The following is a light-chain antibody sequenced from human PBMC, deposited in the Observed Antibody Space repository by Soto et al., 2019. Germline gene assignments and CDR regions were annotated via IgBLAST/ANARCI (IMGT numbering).Light chain of an antibody. CDR3: QQYHNRPPYT. Sequence: EVVMTQSPATLSVSPGERATLSCRASQSVSSNVAWYRQKPGQAPRLVIYGASTRATGIPARFSGSGSGTEFTLTISSLQSEDFAVYYCQQYHNRPPYTFGQGTQLEIK. J-gene: IGKJ2*01. CDR2: GAS. V-gene: IGKV3-15*01. CDR1: QSVSSN.